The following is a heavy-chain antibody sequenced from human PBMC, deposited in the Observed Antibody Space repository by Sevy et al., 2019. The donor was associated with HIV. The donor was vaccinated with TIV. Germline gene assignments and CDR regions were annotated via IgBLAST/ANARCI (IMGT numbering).Heavy chain of an antibody. V-gene: IGHV4-30-4*01. Sequence: SETLSLTCTVSGGSLSSSDSYWSWIRQPPGKGLEWLGYIHYTGGTYYNPFLKSRVAMSVDTSEEQFSLRLSFLTAADTALYYCANKRGYSHGPFDYWGQGILVTLSS. CDR2: IHYTGGT. CDR1: GGSLSSSDSY. J-gene: IGHJ4*02. CDR3: ANKRGYSHGPFDY. D-gene: IGHD5-12*01.